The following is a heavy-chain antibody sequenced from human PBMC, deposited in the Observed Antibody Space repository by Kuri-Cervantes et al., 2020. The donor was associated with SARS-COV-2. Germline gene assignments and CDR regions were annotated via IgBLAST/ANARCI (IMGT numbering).Heavy chain of an antibody. CDR3: ASPSSGYSGGFDY. V-gene: IGHV3-48*01. J-gene: IGHJ4*02. D-gene: IGHD3-22*01. Sequence: GESLKISCAASGFTFSTYSMNWVRQAPGKGLEWLSYISSSSSTIHYADSVKGRFTISRDNAKNSLYLQMNSLRAEDTAVYYCASPSSGYSGGFDYWGQGTLVTVSS. CDR1: GFTFSTYS. CDR2: ISSSSSTI.